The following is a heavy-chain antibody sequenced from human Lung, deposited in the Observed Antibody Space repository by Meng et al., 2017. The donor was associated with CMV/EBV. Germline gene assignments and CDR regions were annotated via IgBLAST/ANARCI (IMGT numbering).Heavy chain of an antibody. V-gene: IGHV3-23*01. J-gene: IGHJ4*02. Sequence: LECGGGLIQPGGSLILSCAASGFSFSNHGMSWVRQAPGKGLEWVSTINNSGDNTHYADSVRGRFTISRDNSKNTLYLQIDSLRDEDTAVYYCAGWLLLHFDYWGQGTLVTVSS. D-gene: IGHD5-12*01. CDR2: INNSGDNT. CDR1: GFSFSNHG. CDR3: AGWLLLHFDY.